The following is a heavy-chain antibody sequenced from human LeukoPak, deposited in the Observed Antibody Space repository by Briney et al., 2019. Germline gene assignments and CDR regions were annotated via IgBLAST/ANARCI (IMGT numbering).Heavy chain of an antibody. Sequence: GGSLRLSCAASGFTFSSYSMNWVRQAPGKGLEWISYMSSSGNTIYYADSVKGRFTISRDNAKNSLYLQMNSLRPEDTAVYYCARPTSSGWYGGDYFDPWGQGTLVTVSS. D-gene: IGHD6-19*01. CDR1: GFTFSSYS. CDR3: ARPTSSGWYGGDYFDP. CDR2: MSSSGNTI. V-gene: IGHV3-48*04. J-gene: IGHJ5*02.